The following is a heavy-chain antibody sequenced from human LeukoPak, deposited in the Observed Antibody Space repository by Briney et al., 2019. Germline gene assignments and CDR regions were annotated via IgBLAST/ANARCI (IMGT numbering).Heavy chain of an antibody. V-gene: IGHV4-59*01. Sequence: PSETLSLTCTVSGGSISSYYWSWIRHPPGKGLEWIGYIYYSGSTNYNPSLKSRVTISVDTSKNQFSLKLSSVTAADTAVYYCARTLVGATNWFDPWGQGTLVTVSS. CDR2: IYYSGST. CDR1: GGSISSYY. D-gene: IGHD1-26*01. CDR3: ARTLVGATNWFDP. J-gene: IGHJ5*02.